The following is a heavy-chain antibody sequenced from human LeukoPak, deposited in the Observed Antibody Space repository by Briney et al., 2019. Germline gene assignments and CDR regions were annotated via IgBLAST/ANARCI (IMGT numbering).Heavy chain of an antibody. CDR2: IYSGGTT. D-gene: IGHD2-2*01. CDR1: GFTFSGHA. J-gene: IGHJ4*02. V-gene: IGHV3-66*01. Sequence: GRPLRLSCEASGFTFSGHAMHWVRQAPGKGLEWVSVIYSGGTTYYADSVKGRFTISRDNSKNTWYLQMNSLRVEDTAVYYCARASSDGIIPAATSFDCWGQGTLVTVSS. CDR3: ARASSDGIIPAATSFDC.